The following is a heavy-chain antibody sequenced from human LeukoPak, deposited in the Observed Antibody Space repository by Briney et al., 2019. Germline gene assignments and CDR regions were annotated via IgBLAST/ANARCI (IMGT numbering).Heavy chain of an antibody. Sequence: ASVKVSCKASGYTFTSYDINWVRQATGQGLEWMGWTNPNSGNTGYAQKFQGRVTMTRNTSISTAYMELSSLRSEDTAVYYCARFYYDFWSVDPWGQGTLVTVSS. D-gene: IGHD3-3*01. J-gene: IGHJ5*02. CDR1: GYTFTSYD. CDR3: ARFYYDFWSVDP. CDR2: TNPNSGNT. V-gene: IGHV1-8*01.